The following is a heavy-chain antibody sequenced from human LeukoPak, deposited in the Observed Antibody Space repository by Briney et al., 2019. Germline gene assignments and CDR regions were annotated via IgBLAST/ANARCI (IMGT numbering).Heavy chain of an antibody. CDR2: ISYDGSNK. D-gene: IGHD6-19*01. Sequence: PGRSLRLSCAASGFTFSSYGMHWVRQAPGKGLEWVAVISYDGSNKYYADSVKGRFTISRDNSKNTLYLQMNSLRAEDTAAYYCARPKFSGWYPYYFDYWGQGTLVTVSS. J-gene: IGHJ4*02. CDR1: GFTFSSYG. V-gene: IGHV3-30*03. CDR3: ARPKFSGWYPYYFDY.